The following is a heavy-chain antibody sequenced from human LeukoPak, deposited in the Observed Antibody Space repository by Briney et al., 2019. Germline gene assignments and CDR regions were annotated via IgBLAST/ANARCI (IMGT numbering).Heavy chain of an antibody. Sequence: SVKVSCKASGGTFSSYAISWVRQAPGQGLEWMGRIIPIFGTANYAQKFQGRVTITTGESTSTAYMELSSLRSEDAAVYYCASKGGYSSSWYGDYFDYWGQGTLVTVSS. CDR2: IIPIFGTA. CDR1: GGTFSSYA. D-gene: IGHD6-13*01. V-gene: IGHV1-69*05. CDR3: ASKGGYSSSWYGDYFDY. J-gene: IGHJ4*02.